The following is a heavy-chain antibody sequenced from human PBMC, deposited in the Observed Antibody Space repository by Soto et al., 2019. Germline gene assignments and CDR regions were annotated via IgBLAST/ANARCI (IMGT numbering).Heavy chain of an antibody. CDR2: ISAYNGNT. Sequence: QVPLVQSGAEVKKTGASEKVACKASGYTFTTYGISWVRQAPGQGLEWMGWISAYNGNTNYVQKLQGRVTMTTDTSTSTAYMGLGSLTSDDTAVYYCARLRYCSGGSCYPDYWCQGTLVTVSS. CDR3: ARLRYCSGGSCYPDY. CDR1: GYTFTTYG. V-gene: IGHV1-18*01. J-gene: IGHJ4*02. D-gene: IGHD2-15*01.